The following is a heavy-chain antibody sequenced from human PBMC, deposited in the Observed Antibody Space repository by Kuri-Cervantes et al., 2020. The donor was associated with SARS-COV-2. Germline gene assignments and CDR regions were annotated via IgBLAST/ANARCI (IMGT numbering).Heavy chain of an antibody. CDR3: SRDLAERIAVAGVYYYYGMDV. Sequence: ESLKISCSATRFTFSSYSMNWVRQAPGKGLEWVSGINWNGGSTGYADSVKGRFTISRDNAKNSLYLQMNSLRAEDTAVYYCSRDLAERIAVAGVYYYYGMDVWGQGTLVTVSS. D-gene: IGHD6-19*01. V-gene: IGHV3-20*04. CDR1: RFTFSSYS. CDR2: INWNGGST. J-gene: IGHJ6*02.